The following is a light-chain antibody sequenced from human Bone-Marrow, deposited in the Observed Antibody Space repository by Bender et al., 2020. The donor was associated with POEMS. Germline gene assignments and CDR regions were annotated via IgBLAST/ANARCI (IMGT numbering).Light chain of an antibody. Sequence: QSVLTQPPSVSGAPGQRVTIPCSGGSSNIGSNTVNWYQQFPERAPKLLISSNTQRPSGVPDRFSGSKSGTSASLAINGLQSEDEADYFCAAWDDSLKGVVFGGGTRVTVL. J-gene: IGLJ2*01. CDR1: SSNIGSNT. CDR2: SNT. CDR3: AAWDDSLKGVV. V-gene: IGLV1-44*01.